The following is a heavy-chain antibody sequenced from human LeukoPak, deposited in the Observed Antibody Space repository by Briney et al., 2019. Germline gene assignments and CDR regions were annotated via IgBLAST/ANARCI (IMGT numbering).Heavy chain of an antibody. Sequence: GGSLRLSCAASGFTFSSYSMNWVRQAPGKGLEWVSSISSSSSYIYYADSVKGRFTISRDNAKNSLYLQMNSLRAEDTAVYYCARDGLWTPRDAFDIWGQGTMVTVSS. D-gene: IGHD3/OR15-3a*01. CDR2: ISSSSSYI. CDR3: ARDGLWTPRDAFDI. CDR1: GFTFSSYS. V-gene: IGHV3-21*01. J-gene: IGHJ3*02.